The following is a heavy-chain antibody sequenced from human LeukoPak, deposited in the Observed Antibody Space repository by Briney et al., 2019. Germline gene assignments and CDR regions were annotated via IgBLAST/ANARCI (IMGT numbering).Heavy chain of an antibody. CDR2: IVVGSGNT. D-gene: IGHD3-3*01. J-gene: IGHJ4*02. Sequence: SVKVSCKASGFTFTSSAMQWVRQARGQRLEWIGWIVVGSGNTNYAQKFQERVTITRDMSTSTAYMELSSLRSEDTAVYYCASKSKYYDFWSGYRSWGQGTLVTVSS. CDR3: ASKSKYYDFWSGYRS. V-gene: IGHV1-58*02. CDR1: GFTFTSSA.